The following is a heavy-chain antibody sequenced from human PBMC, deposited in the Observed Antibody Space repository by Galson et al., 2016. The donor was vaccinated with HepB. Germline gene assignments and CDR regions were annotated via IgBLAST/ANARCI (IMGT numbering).Heavy chain of an antibody. CDR1: GYPFINYA. D-gene: IGHD2-21*02. Sequence: SVKVSCKASGYPFINYAINWVRQAPGQGLEWMGRISTNNGNTNYAQKVQGRVTMTTDASTSTAYMELRSLRSDDTAVYYCARDSMNIVVVTAANYGMDVWGRGTTVTVSS. CDR3: ARDSMNIVVVTAANYGMDV. J-gene: IGHJ6*02. CDR2: ISTNNGNT. V-gene: IGHV1-18*01.